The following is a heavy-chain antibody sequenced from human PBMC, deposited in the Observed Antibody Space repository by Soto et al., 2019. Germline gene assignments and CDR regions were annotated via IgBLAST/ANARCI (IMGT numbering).Heavy chain of an antibody. CDR2: IYNTGST. CDR3: ARGPGASGTYHYYFDY. Sequence: SETLSLTCTVSGDSVSTYWWSCSRHPPFKGLEWIAYIYNTGSTNYNPSLKSRVTISLDASKNQFSLKLSSVTAADTAVYYCARGPGASGTYHYYFDYWGPGTLVTVSS. CDR1: GDSVSTYW. D-gene: IGHD3-10*01. J-gene: IGHJ4*02. V-gene: IGHV4-59*02.